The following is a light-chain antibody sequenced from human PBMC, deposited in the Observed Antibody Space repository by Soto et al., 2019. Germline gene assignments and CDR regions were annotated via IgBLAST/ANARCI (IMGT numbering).Light chain of an antibody. J-gene: IGKJ5*01. V-gene: IGKV3-15*01. CDR1: ESVSSH. CDR3: HHYHNWPMT. CDR2: DSS. Sequence: EIVMTQSPSTVCVSPLERSTLSCRASESVSSHLAWYQQKPGQAPRLLIYDSSTRATGIPARFSGSESGTEFTLTISSLQSEDFAVYYCHHYHNWPMTFGQVTRLEIK.